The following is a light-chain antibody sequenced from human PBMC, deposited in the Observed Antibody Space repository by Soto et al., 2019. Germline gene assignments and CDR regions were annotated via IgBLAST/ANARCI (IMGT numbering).Light chain of an antibody. V-gene: IGKV3-15*01. CDR3: QQYNNWTPLT. CDR1: QSVGSK. Sequence: EVVMTQSPATLSVSPGERATLSCRASQSVGSKLAWYQQKPGQAPRLLIFDAFTRVTGIPARFSGSGSGTEFTLFISSLQSEDFAVYYCQQYNNWTPLTFGGGTKVEI. CDR2: DAF. J-gene: IGKJ4*01.